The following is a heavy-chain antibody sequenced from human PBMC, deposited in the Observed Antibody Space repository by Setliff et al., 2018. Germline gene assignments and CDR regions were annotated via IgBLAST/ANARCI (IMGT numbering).Heavy chain of an antibody. V-gene: IGHV7-4-1*02. D-gene: IGHD7-27*01. CDR2: INTDTGNP. CDR1: EYNFRSYG. Sequence: ASVKVSCKASEYNFRSYGLNWVRQAPGQGLEWMGWINTDTGNPTYAQGFTGRFVFSLDTSVTTAYLQINSLKAEDTAVYYCTRDLSNWGYDVLDAFGIWGQGTMVTVSS. J-gene: IGHJ3*02. CDR3: TRDLSNWGYDVLDAFGI.